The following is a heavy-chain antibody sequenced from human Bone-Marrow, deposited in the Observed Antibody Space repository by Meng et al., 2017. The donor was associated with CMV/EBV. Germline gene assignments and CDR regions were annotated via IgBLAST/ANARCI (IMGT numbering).Heavy chain of an antibody. CDR3: ARGDYVEHYYGMNV. CDR1: GGSFDGYY. V-gene: IGHV4-34*01. Sequence: GSLRLSCAVSGGSFDGYYWTWIRQTPGKGLEWIGEISHSGYITYSPSLTSRVTISLDTSKNHFSLQLNSVTAADTAVYFCARGDYVEHYYGMNVWGQGHTVTGAS. D-gene: IGHD4-17*01. CDR2: ISHSGYI. J-gene: IGHJ6*02.